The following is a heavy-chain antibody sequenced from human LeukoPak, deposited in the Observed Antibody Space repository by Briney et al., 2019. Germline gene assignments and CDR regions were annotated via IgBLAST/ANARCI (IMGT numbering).Heavy chain of an antibody. CDR1: GYTFTGYQ. J-gene: IGHJ4*02. CDR2: INPSDSST. Sequence: ASVKVSCKXSGYTFTGYQMHWVRQAPGQGLEWMGIINPSDSSTSYAQKFQGRVTMTRDTSTSTVYMELSSLRSEDTAVYYCARSQVSGSDFDYWGQGTLVTVSS. V-gene: IGHV1-46*01. CDR3: ARSQVSGSDFDY.